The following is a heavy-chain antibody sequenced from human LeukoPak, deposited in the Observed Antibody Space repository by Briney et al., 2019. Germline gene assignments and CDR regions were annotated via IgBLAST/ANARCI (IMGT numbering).Heavy chain of an antibody. Sequence: PGGSLRLSCAASRFTFSSYGMHWVRQAPGKGLEWVAVISYDGSNRYYADSVKGRFTISRDSSKNTLYLQMNSLRAEDTAVYYCALNAVAGFDYWGQGTLVTVSS. V-gene: IGHV3-30*03. CDR1: RFTFSSYG. CDR3: ALNAVAGFDY. J-gene: IGHJ4*02. CDR2: ISYDGSNR. D-gene: IGHD6-19*01.